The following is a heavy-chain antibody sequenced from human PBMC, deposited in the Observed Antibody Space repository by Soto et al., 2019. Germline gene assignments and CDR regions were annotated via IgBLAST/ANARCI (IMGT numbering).Heavy chain of an antibody. V-gene: IGHV1-46*03. CDR1: GYTFTSYY. CDR2: INPSGGST. CDR3: AIPLLYYDSSGYYYYGMDV. D-gene: IGHD3-22*01. Sequence: ASVKVSCKASGYTFTSYYMHWVRQAPGQGLEWMGIINPSGGSTSYAQKFQGRVTMTRDTSTSTVYMELSSLRSEDTAVYYCAIPLLYYDSSGYYYYGMDVWGQGTTVTVS. J-gene: IGHJ6*02.